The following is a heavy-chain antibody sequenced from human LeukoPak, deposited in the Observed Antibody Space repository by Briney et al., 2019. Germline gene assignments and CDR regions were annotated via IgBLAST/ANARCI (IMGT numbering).Heavy chain of an antibody. V-gene: IGHV3-9*01. CDR2: ISWNSGSI. D-gene: IGHD3-22*01. Sequence: SLRLSCAASGFTFDDYAMHWVRQAPGKGLEWVSGISWNSGSIGYADSVKGRFTISRDNAKNSLYLQMNSLRAEDTALYYCAKVHYDSSGYYWPGAFDIWGQGTMVTVSS. CDR3: AKVHYDSSGYYWPGAFDI. CDR1: GFTFDDYA. J-gene: IGHJ3*02.